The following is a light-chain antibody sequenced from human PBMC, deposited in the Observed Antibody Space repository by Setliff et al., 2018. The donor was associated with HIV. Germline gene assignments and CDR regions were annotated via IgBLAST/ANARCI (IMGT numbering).Light chain of an antibody. V-gene: IGLV2-11*01. J-gene: IGLJ1*01. CDR1: STDVGGYRY. Sequence: QSVLTQPRSVSGSPGQSVTVSCTGSSTDVGGYRYVSWYQQHPGKAPKLIIFDVNRRPSGVPDRFSGSKSGDTASLTISGLQSEDGADYYCCSYAGSSTYVFGTGTKVTVL. CDR3: CSYAGSSTYV. CDR2: DVN.